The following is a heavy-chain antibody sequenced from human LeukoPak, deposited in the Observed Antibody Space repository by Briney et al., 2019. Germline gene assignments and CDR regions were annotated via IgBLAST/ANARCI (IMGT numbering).Heavy chain of an antibody. V-gene: IGHV3-15*01. CDR2: IKSKTDGGTT. Sequence: GGSLRLSCAASGFTFSNAWMSWVRQAPGKGLEWVGRIKSKTDGGTTDYAAPVKGRFTISRDDSKNTLYLQMNSLKTEDTAVYYCARSSSYVWGSYLFDYWGQGTLVTVSS. J-gene: IGHJ4*02. CDR1: GFTFSNAW. CDR3: ARSSSYVWGSYLFDY. D-gene: IGHD3-16*01.